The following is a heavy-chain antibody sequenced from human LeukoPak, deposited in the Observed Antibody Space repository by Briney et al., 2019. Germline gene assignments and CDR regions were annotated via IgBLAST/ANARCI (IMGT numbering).Heavy chain of an antibody. CDR3: AKSTRDLNYYDSSGYAEYFQH. J-gene: IGHJ1*01. D-gene: IGHD3-22*01. CDR2: ISGSGGST. Sequence: GGSLRLSCAASGFTFSSYAMSWVRQAPGKGLEWVSAISGSGGSTYYADSVKGRFTISRDNSKNTLYLQMNSLRAEDTAVYYCAKSTRDLNYYDSSGYAEYFQHWGQGNLVTVSS. CDR1: GFTFSSYA. V-gene: IGHV3-23*01.